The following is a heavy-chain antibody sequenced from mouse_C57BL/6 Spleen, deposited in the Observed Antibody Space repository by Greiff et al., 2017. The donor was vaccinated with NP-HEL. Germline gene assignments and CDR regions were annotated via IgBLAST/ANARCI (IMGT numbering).Heavy chain of an antibody. CDR3: ARMDYYGSSYVPYAMDY. V-gene: IGHV1-55*01. J-gene: IGHJ4*01. CDR2: IYPGSGST. CDR1: CYTFTSHW. D-gene: IGHD1-1*01. Sequence: QVQLPQPGAELVKPGASVKMFCKASCYTFTSHWITRVKQRPGQGLEWIGDIYPGSGSTNYHEKFKSKATLTVDTSSSTAYMQLSSLTSEDSAVYYGARMDYYGSSYVPYAMDYWGQGTSGTVSS.